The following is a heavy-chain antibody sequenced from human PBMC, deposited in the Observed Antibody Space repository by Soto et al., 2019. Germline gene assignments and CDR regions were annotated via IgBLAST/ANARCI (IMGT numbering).Heavy chain of an antibody. V-gene: IGHV1-46*01. Sequence: ASVKVTCTASGYTLTSYYMHWVRQAPGQGLEWMGIINPSGGSTSYAQKFQGRVTMTRDTSTSTVYMELSSLRSEDTAVYYCARDPSYDSSGYLTYYFDYWGQGTLVTVS. CDR1: GYTLTSYY. CDR2: INPSGGST. D-gene: IGHD3-22*01. J-gene: IGHJ4*02. CDR3: ARDPSYDSSGYLTYYFDY.